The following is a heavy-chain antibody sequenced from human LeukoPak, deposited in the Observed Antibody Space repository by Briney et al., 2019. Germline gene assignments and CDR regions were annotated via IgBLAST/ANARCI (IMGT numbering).Heavy chain of an antibody. Sequence: GGSLRPSCAASGFTFNSDSMNWVRHGPGEGLGWVSSISGSNSYIYYADSMMGRFNISRDNAKNSLYLQMNSLRAEDTAGYYCARERGGEGFGVVIKRAYYYMDVWGKGTTVTVSS. CDR2: ISGSNSYI. D-gene: IGHD3-3*01. CDR3: ARERGGEGFGVVIKRAYYYMDV. J-gene: IGHJ6*03. CDR1: GFTFNSDS. V-gene: IGHV3-21*01.